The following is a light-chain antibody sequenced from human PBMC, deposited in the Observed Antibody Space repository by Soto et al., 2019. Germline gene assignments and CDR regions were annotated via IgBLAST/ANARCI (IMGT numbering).Light chain of an antibody. CDR1: QNINKN. CDR3: QRGYKADFT. CDR2: GAS. V-gene: IGKV1-39*01. Sequence: DIQMTQSPSSLSTSVGARVAITCRTSQNINKNLNWYQQKSGKAPNLLIYGASTLRSGVPSRFSGSGSGTDFTLTINGLQPEDFATYFCQRGYKADFTFGPGTKLEI. J-gene: IGKJ3*01.